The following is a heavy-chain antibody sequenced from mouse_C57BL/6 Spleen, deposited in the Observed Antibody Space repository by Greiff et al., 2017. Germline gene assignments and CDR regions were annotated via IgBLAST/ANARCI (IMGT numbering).Heavy chain of an antibody. CDR3: ASGYYGSSYGYFDV. J-gene: IGHJ1*03. CDR1: GYTFTSYW. CDR2: IHPNSGST. V-gene: IGHV1-64*01. Sequence: QVQLQQPGAELVKPGASVKLSCKASGYTFTSYWMHWVKQRPGQGLEWIGMIHPNSGSTNYNEKFKSKATLTVDKSSSTAYMQLSSLTSVDSAVYYCASGYYGSSYGYFDVWGTGTTVTVSS. D-gene: IGHD1-1*01.